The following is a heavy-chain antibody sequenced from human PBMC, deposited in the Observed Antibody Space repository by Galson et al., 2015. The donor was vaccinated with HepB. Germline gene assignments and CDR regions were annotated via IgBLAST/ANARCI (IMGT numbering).Heavy chain of an antibody. CDR1: GGTFSSYA. D-gene: IGHD2-2*01. Sequence: SVKVSCKASGGTFSSYAISWVRQAPGQGLEWMGGIIPILGIANYAQKFQGRVTITADKSTSTAYMELSGLRSEDTAVYYCARYQLLADYYYYYGMDVWGQGTTVTVSS. CDR2: IIPILGIA. V-gene: IGHV1-69*10. J-gene: IGHJ6*02. CDR3: ARYQLLADYYYYYGMDV.